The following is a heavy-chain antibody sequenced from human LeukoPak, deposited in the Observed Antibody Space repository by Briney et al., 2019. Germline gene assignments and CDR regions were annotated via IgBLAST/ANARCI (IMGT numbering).Heavy chain of an antibody. J-gene: IGHJ4*02. CDR1: GFTFSSYG. V-gene: IGHV3-33*01. D-gene: IGHD3-10*01. CDR3: AREGPPPRVFDY. CDR2: IWYDGSNK. Sequence: GRSLRLSCAASGFTFSSYGMHWVRQAPGKGLEWVAVIWYDGSNKYYADSVKGRFTISRDNSKNTLYLQMNSLRAEDTAVYYCAREGPPPRVFDYWGQGTLVTVSS.